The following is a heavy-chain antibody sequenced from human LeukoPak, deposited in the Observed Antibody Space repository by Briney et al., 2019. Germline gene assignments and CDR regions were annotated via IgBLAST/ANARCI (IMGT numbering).Heavy chain of an antibody. J-gene: IGHJ4*02. CDR2: ISGSGGST. CDR1: GFTFDDYG. CDR3: AKDLEDYGGNSDFNY. V-gene: IGHV3-23*01. D-gene: IGHD4-23*01. Sequence: QPGGSLRLSCAASGFTFDDYGMSWVRQAPGKGLEWVSAISGSGGSTYYADSVKGRFTISRDNSKNTLYLQMNSLRAEDTAVYYCAKDLEDYGGNSDFNYWGQGTLVTVSS.